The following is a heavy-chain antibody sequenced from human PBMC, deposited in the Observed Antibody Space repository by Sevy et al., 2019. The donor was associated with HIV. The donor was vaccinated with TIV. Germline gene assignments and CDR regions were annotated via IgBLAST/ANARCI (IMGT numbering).Heavy chain of an antibody. V-gene: IGHV1-69*13. CDR2: IIPIFGTA. Sequence: ASVKVSCKASGGTFSSYAISWVRQAPGQGLEWMGGIIPIFGTANYAQKFQGRVTITADESTSTAYMELSSLRSEDTAVYYCARESGDYRAPDYYYYYGMDVWGQGTTVTVSS. D-gene: IGHD4-17*01. CDR3: ARESGDYRAPDYYYYYGMDV. CDR1: GGTFSSYA. J-gene: IGHJ6*02.